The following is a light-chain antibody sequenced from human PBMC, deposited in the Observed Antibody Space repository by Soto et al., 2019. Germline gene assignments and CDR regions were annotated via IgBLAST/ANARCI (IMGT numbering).Light chain of an antibody. CDR1: RSVSSSY. J-gene: IGKJ4*01. CDR3: QQYGSSPT. V-gene: IGKV3-20*01. Sequence: EIVLTQSPGSLSLSLGERATLSCRARRSVSSSYLAWYQQKPGQAPRLLILGASIRATGIPDRFSGSGSGTDFTLSISRLEPEDFAVYFCQQYGSSPTFGGGTKVEIK. CDR2: GAS.